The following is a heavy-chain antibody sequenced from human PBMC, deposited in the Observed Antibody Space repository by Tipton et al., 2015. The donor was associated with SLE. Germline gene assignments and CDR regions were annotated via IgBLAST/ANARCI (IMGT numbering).Heavy chain of an antibody. V-gene: IGHV3-64*01. CDR2: ISTNDGST. D-gene: IGHD2-2*01. J-gene: IGHJ4*02. CDR1: GFTFSSYA. Sequence: SLRLSCAASGFTFSSYAMHWVRQAPGRGLEYVSAISTNDGSTYYANSVKGRFTISRDNSRNTVYLQMGSLRAEDTALYYCARREFTNCYDYWGQGTVVTVSS. CDR3: ARREFTNCYDY.